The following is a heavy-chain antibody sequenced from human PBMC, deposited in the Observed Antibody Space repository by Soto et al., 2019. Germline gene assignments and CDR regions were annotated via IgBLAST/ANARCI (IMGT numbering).Heavy chain of an antibody. CDR2: IYPGDSDT. CDR1: GYSFTSYW. V-gene: IGHV5-51*01. J-gene: IGHJ4*02. Sequence: GESLKISCKGSGYSFTSYWIGWVRQMPGKGLEWMGIIYPGDSDTRYSPSFQGQVTISADKSISTAYLQWSSLKASDTAMYYCARPPVIDDYSNYAGGYWGQGTLVTVSS. D-gene: IGHD4-4*01. CDR3: ARPPVIDDYSNYAGGY.